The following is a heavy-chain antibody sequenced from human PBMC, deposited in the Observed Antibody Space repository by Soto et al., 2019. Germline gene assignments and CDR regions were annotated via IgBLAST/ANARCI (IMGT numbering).Heavy chain of an antibody. CDR1: GYTFTSYA. D-gene: IGHD3-10*01. Sequence: QIHLVQSGAEEVKPGASVKVACNASGYTFTSYAVHWVRQAPGQSLEWMGWFNGGNGNIKYSQKFEGRVSITTDTSANTAYMELNSLRSEDTAVYYCARGNVRGGCLDYWGQGPLVSVSS. J-gene: IGHJ4*02. V-gene: IGHV1-3*05. CDR2: FNGGNGNI. CDR3: ARGNVRGGCLDY.